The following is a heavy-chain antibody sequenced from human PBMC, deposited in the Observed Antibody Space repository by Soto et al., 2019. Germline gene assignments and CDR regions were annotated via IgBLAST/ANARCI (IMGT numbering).Heavy chain of an antibody. Sequence: QVQLVESGGGVVQPGRSLRLSCAASGFTFSSYGMHWVRQAPGKGLEWVAVIWYDGSNKYYADSVKGRFTISRYNSKNTLYLQMTSLKAEDTAVYYCASEEGYWGQGTLVTVSS. J-gene: IGHJ4*02. V-gene: IGHV3-33*01. CDR2: IWYDGSNK. CDR3: ASEEGY. CDR1: GFTFSSYG.